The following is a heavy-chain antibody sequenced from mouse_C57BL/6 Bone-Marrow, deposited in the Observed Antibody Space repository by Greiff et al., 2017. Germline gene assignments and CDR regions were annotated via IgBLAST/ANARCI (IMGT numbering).Heavy chain of an antibody. CDR3: AREGPVYYYGSNWYIDF. CDR1: GYTFTSYW. V-gene: IGHV1-50*01. CDR2: IDPSDSYT. J-gene: IGHJ1*03. Sequence: QVQLQQPGAELVKPGASVKLSCKASGYTFTSYWMQWVKQRPGQGLEWIGEIDPSDSYTNSNQKFKGKATLTVDTSSSTAYMQLSSLTSEDSAVYYCAREGPVYYYGSNWYIDFWGTGTTVTVSS. D-gene: IGHD1-1*01.